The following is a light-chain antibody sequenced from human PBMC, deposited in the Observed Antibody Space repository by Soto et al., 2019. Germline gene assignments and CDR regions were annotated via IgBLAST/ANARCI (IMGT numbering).Light chain of an antibody. CDR1: GSDVGGYNY. V-gene: IGLV2-14*01. CDR3: CSLTTSHTYV. CDR2: GVS. J-gene: IGLJ1*01. Sequence: QSVLTQPASVSGSPGQSIAISCTGSGSDVGGYNYVSWYQQHPGKAPKLIIYGVSHRPSGVSTRFSASRSAYTASLTISGLQADDEADYYCCSLTTSHTYVFGSGTKLTVL.